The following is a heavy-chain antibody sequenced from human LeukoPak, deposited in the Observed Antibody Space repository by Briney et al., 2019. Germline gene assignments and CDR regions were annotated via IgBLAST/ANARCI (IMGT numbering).Heavy chain of an antibody. CDR3: ATRSSHSNYLVY. J-gene: IGHJ4*02. CDR2: FEPEDGET. CDR1: GYTLTELT. Sequence: ASVKVSCKVSGYTLTELTMHGVSPTPGKGLWRRGGFEPEDGETIYAQKFQGRVTMTEHTSTDTAYMELSSLRSEDTAVYYCATRSSHSNYLVYWGQGTVVRVSS. V-gene: IGHV1-24*01. D-gene: IGHD2-2*01.